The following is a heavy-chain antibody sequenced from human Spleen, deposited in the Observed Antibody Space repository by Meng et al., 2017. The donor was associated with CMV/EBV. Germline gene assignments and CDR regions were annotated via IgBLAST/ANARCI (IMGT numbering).Heavy chain of an antibody. CDR2: ISSSSSYI. J-gene: IGHJ5*02. V-gene: IGHV3-21*01. Sequence: ISCYSMNWVRQAPGKGLEWVSSISSSSSYIYQADSVKGRFTISRDNAKNSLYLQMNSLRAEDTAVYYCARDKRHCSSTSCYTEFDPWGQGTLVTVSS. D-gene: IGHD2-2*02. CDR1: ISCYS. CDR3: ARDKRHCSSTSCYTEFDP.